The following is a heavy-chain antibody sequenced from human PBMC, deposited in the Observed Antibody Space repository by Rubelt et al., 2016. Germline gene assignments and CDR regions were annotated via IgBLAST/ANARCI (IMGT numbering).Heavy chain of an antibody. Sequence: QVQLVQSGAEVKKPGASVKVSCKASGYTFTGYYMHWVRQAPGQGLEWMGRINPNSGGTNYAQKVQGRGTLTRDTSISTAYMGLSRLRSDDTAVYYCAREGDYYYGMDVWGQGTTVTVSS. V-gene: IGHV1-2*06. J-gene: IGHJ6*02. CDR1: GYTFTGYY. CDR3: AREGDYYYGMDV. CDR2: INPNSGGT. D-gene: IGHD3-16*01.